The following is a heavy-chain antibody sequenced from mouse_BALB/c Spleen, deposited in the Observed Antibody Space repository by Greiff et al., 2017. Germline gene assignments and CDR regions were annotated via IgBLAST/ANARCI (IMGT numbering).Heavy chain of an antibody. CDR2: IYPSDSYT. CDR3: TRWGYDTWFAY. D-gene: IGHD2-14*01. Sequence: VQLQQPGAELVRPGASVKLSCKASGYTFTSYWINWVKQRPGQGLEWIGNIYPSDSYTNYNQKFKDKATLTVDKSSSTAYMQLSSPTSEDSAVYYCTRWGYDTWFAYWGQGTLVTVSA. CDR1: GYTFTSYW. V-gene: IGHV1-69*02. J-gene: IGHJ3*01.